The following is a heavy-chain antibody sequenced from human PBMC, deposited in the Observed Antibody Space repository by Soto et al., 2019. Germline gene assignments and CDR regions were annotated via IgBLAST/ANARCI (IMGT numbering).Heavy chain of an antibody. J-gene: IGHJ4*02. D-gene: IGHD6-19*01. CDR2: ISGSGGST. CDR3: AKGKTSGWYYFDF. V-gene: IGHV3-23*01. Sequence: EVQILESGGGLVQPGGSLRLSCAASGFTFDSCAMSWVRQAPGKGLEWILGISGSGGSTYYADSVKGRFTISRDNSKNTVYLKMNSLRADDTAVYYCAKGKTSGWYYFDFWGQGTLVTVSS. CDR1: GFTFDSCA.